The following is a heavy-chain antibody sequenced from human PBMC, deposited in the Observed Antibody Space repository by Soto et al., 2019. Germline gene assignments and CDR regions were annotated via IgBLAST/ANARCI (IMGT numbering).Heavy chain of an antibody. Sequence: WETLSLTCAVYGGSFSGYYWSWIRQPPGKGLEWIGEINHSGSTNYNPSLKSRVTISVDTSKNQFSLKLSSVTAADTAVYYCARGTPRPEGHLHYSGQATLVTLST. V-gene: IGHV4-34*01. CDR1: GGSFSGYY. CDR2: INHSGST. CDR3: ARGTPRPEGHLHY. J-gene: IGHJ4*02.